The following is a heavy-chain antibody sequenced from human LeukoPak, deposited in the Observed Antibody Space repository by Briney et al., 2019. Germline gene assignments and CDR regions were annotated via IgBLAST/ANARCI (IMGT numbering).Heavy chain of an antibody. CDR3: VKDRPVLSF. Sequence: GGSLRLSCAASGFTFEDYGIHWARQAPERGLEWVSFICGDGGVTYYGDSVKGRFTFSRDSNEDSLYLQMDRLRAEDTAFYYCVKDRPVLSFWGQGTLVTVSS. CDR2: ICGDGGVT. V-gene: IGHV3-43*02. D-gene: IGHD4/OR15-4a*01. J-gene: IGHJ4*02. CDR1: GFTFEDYG.